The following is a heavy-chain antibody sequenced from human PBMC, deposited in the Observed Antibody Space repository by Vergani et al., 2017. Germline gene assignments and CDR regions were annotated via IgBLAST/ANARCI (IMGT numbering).Heavy chain of an antibody. J-gene: IGHJ2*01. CDR3: ARRAGGDSIDWYFDL. V-gene: IGHV1-18*04. Sequence: QVQLVQSGAEVKKPGASVKVSCKASGYTFTSYYMHWMRQAPGQGLEWMGWISAYNGNTNYAQKLQGRVTMTTDTSTSTAYMELRSLRSDDTAVYYCARRAGGDSIDWYFDLWGRGTLVTVSS. D-gene: IGHD4-17*01. CDR1: GYTFTSYY. CDR2: ISAYNGNT.